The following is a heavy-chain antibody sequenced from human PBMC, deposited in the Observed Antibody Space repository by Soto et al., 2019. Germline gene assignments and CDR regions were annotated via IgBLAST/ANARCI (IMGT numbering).Heavy chain of an antibody. CDR3: ATTSSSWYVY. V-gene: IGHV3-74*01. D-gene: IGHD6-13*01. CDR1: GLTFSSYW. J-gene: IGHJ4*02. Sequence: GGSLRLSCAASGLTFSSYWMHWVRQAPGKGLVWVSRINSDGGSTSYADSVKGRFTISRDNAKNTLYLQMNSLRAEDAAVYYCATTSSSWYVYWGQGTLVTVSS. CDR2: INSDGGST.